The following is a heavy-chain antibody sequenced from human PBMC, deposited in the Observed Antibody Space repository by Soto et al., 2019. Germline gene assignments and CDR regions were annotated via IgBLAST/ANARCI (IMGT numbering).Heavy chain of an antibody. J-gene: IGHJ6*03. V-gene: IGHV4-39*02. CDR2: IYYSGST. D-gene: IGHD3-10*01. Sequence: QLQLQESGPGLVKPSETLSLTCTVSGGSISSSSYFWGWIRQPPGKGLEWIGNIYYSGSTYYNPSLKSRVTISVDTSKNHFSLKLSSVTAADTAVYYCARKVRDYPWDYYYMDVWGKGTTVTVSS. CDR3: ARKVRDYPWDYYYMDV. CDR1: GGSISSSSYF.